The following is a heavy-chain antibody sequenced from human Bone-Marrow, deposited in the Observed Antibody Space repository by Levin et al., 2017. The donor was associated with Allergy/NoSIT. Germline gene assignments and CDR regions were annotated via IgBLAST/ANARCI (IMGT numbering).Heavy chain of an antibody. Sequence: PGGSLRLSCAASGFSFTTYGMHWVRQAPGKGLEWVAVIAYDGYNKYYADAVTGRFTISRDTSKTTLYLQMNSLRADDTAVYYCAKGLEDYDFWSGNDAFDIWGQGTMVTVSS. J-gene: IGHJ3*02. V-gene: IGHV3-30*18. CDR1: GFSFTTYG. CDR2: IAYDGYNK. CDR3: AKGLEDYDFWSGNDAFDI. D-gene: IGHD3-3*01.